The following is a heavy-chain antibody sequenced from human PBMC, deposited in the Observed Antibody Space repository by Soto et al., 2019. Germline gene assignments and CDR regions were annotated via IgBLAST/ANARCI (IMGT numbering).Heavy chain of an antibody. CDR3: ARDIPYYDFCSCYSYFDY. CDR1: GYTFTSYG. V-gene: IGHV1-18*01. J-gene: IGHJ4*02. CDR2: ISAYNGNT. D-gene: IGHD3-3*01. Sequence: QVPLVQSGAEVKKPGASVKVSCKASGYTFTSYGISWVRQAPGQGLEWMGWISAYNGNTKYAQKLQGRVTMTTATSTSTAYMELRSLRSDDTAVYYCARDIPYYDFCSCYSYFDYWGQGTLVTVSS.